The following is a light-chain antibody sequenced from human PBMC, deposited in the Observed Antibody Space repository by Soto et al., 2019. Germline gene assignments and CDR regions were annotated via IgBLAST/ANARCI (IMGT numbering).Light chain of an antibody. CDR3: QQYINWPPYT. Sequence: EIVMTQSPATLSVSPGERATLSCRASRSVSSNLAWYQQKPGQAPRLLMYGASTRATGIPARFSGSGSGTEFTLTISSLQSEDFAVYYCQQYINWPPYTFGQGTKVDIK. V-gene: IGKV3-15*01. CDR2: GAS. J-gene: IGKJ2*01. CDR1: RSVSSN.